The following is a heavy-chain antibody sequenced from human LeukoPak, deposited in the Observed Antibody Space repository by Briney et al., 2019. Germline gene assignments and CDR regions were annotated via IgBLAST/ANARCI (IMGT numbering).Heavy chain of an antibody. CDR1: SESFSGYF. V-gene: IGHV4-34*01. CDR2: INYSGST. Sequence: SETLSLTCAIYSESFSGYFRSWIRQPPGKGLEWIGEINYSGSTNYNPSLKSRVTISVDTSKNQFSLKLSSVTAADTAVYYCARGYFSSWYCNWFDPWGQGTLVAVSS. J-gene: IGHJ5*02. CDR3: ARGYFSSWYCNWFDP. D-gene: IGHD6-13*01.